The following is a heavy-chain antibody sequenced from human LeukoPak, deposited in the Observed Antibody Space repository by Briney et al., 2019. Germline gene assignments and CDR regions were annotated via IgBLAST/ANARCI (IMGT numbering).Heavy chain of an antibody. V-gene: IGHV4-59*08. J-gene: IGHJ4*02. D-gene: IGHD3-22*01. CDR3: ARHGYYDSSGYYPNDY. CDR1: GGSFSGYY. Sequence: NPSETLSLTCAVYGGSFSGYYWSWIRQPPGKGLEWIGYIYYGGSTNCNPSLKSRVTISVDTSKNQFSLKLSSVTAADTAVYYCARHGYYDSSGYYPNDYWGQGTLVTVSS. CDR2: IYYGGST.